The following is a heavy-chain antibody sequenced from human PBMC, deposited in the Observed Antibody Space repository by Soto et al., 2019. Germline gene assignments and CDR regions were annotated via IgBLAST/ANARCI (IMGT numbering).Heavy chain of an antibody. V-gene: IGHV3-30-3*01. CDR1: GFSLSDYA. Sequence: QVQLVESGGGVVQPGGSLRLSCAASGFSLSDYAMHWVRQAPGKGLEWVASVSYDESNKYYTESVKGRFSISRDTSKNTLSLQMDTLRPDDTAVYYCARDGPLPCTSGWDFVMLDQWGQGTLVTVS. CDR2: VSYDESNK. J-gene: IGHJ4*02. CDR3: ARDGPLPCTSGWDFVMLDQ. D-gene: IGHD6-19*01.